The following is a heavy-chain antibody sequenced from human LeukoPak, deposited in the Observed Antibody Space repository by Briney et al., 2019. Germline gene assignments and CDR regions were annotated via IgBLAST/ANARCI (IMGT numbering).Heavy chain of an antibody. CDR1: GGSFSGYY. CDR3: ASGGYYYDSSGYQGAFDI. Sequence: SEALSLTCAVYGGSFSGYYWSWIRQPPGKGLEWIGEINHSGSTNYNPSLKSRVTISVDTSKNQFSLKLSSVTAADTAVYYCASGGYYYDSSGYQGAFDIWGQGTMVTVSS. CDR2: INHSGST. D-gene: IGHD3-22*01. V-gene: IGHV4-34*01. J-gene: IGHJ3*02.